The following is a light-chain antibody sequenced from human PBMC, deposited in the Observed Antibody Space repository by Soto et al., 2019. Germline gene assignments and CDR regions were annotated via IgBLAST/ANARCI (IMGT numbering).Light chain of an antibody. CDR2: AAS. CDR1: QGISSY. CDR3: QQSYSTPIT. Sequence: DIHMTQSPSSLSASVGDRVTITCRASQGISSYLSWYQQKPGKAPKFLIYAASSLQRGVPSRFSGSGSGTDFTLTISSLQPEDFATYYCQQSYSTPITFVQGTRLEIK. J-gene: IGKJ5*01. V-gene: IGKV1-39*01.